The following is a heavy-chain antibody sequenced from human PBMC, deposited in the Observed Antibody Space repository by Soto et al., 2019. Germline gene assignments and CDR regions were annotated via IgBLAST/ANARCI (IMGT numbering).Heavy chain of an antibody. CDR2: ISAYNGNT. CDR3: SRARIEWELLPPDY. Sequence: QVQLVQSGAEVKKPGASVKVSCKASGYTFTSYGISWVRQAPGQGLEWMGWISAYNGNTNYAQKHQGRVTMTTDTATSTANMALRSLRSDNTAVYYCSRARIEWELLPPDYWGQGALVTVSS. CDR1: GYTFTSYG. V-gene: IGHV1-18*01. D-gene: IGHD1-26*01. J-gene: IGHJ4*02.